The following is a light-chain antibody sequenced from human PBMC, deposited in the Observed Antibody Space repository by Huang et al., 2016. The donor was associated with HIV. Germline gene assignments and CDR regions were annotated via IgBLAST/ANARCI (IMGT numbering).Light chain of an antibody. J-gene: IGKJ4*01. CDR1: QSVRSN. V-gene: IGKV3-15*01. CDR2: GAS. Sequence: EMVMTQSPATLSVSPGERATLSCRASQSVRSNLAWYQQKPGQTPRLLLYGASTRATGIPARFSGSGSGTEFTLTISSLQSEDFAVYYCQQYTNWPLTFGGGTKVEIK. CDR3: QQYTNWPLT.